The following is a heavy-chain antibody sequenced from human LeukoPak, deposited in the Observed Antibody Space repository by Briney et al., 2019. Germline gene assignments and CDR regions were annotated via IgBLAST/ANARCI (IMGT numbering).Heavy chain of an antibody. V-gene: IGHV3-9*01. J-gene: IGHJ4*02. CDR1: GFTFDDYA. CDR2: ISWNSGSI. D-gene: IGHD5-18*01. CDR3: ASLSDTAMVRLDY. Sequence: PGGSLRLSCAASGFTFDDYAMHWVRQAPGKGLEWVSGISWNSGSIGYADSVKGRFTISRDNAKNTLYLQMNSLRAEDTAVYYCASLSDTAMVRLDYWGQGTLVTVSS.